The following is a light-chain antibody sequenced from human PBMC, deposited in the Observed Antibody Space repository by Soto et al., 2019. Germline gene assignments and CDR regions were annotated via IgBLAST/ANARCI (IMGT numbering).Light chain of an antibody. Sequence: DIQVTQSPSTLSAYVGDRVIITCRASQNVYIWLAWYQQRPREAPKLLIYKTSSLESGVPSRFSGSGSGTEFTLTISSLEPDDFGTYFCLPYNSHPYTFGQGTKLEIK. CDR3: LPYNSHPYT. V-gene: IGKV1-5*03. CDR2: KTS. CDR1: QNVYIW. J-gene: IGKJ2*01.